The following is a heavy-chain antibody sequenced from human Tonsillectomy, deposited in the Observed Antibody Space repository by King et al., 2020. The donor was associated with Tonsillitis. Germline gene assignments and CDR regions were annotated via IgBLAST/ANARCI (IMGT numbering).Heavy chain of an antibody. CDR2: IDWDDDK. J-gene: IGHJ4*02. CDR3: ARLSDYYDSRGYYYRY. V-gene: IGHV2-70*04. CDR1: GFSLSTSGMR. D-gene: IGHD3-22*01. Sequence: TLKESGPALVKPTQTLTLTCTFSGFSLSTSGMRVSWIRQPPGKALECLARIDWDDDKFYSTSLKTRLTISKDTSKNQVVLTLTNMDPVDTATYYCARLSDYYDSRGYYYRYWGQGTLVTVSS.